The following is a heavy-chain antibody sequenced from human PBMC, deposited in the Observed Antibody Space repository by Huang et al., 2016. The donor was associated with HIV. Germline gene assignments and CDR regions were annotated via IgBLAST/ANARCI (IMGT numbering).Heavy chain of an antibody. V-gene: IGHV4-39*01. CDR2: VHHSGPA. Sequence: QLQLQESGLGLVKPSQNLSLTCTVFGGSVSSRNYYWAWIRQTPGKGLEWIGSVHHSGPAYYNRSLKSRGSMSVDKSKNQFSREVTSATAADSAIYYCARQGGDCTSISRYLSWFDPWGQGTLVTVSS. CDR1: GGSVSSRNYY. D-gene: IGHD2-2*01. J-gene: IGHJ5*02. CDR3: ARQGGDCTSISRYLSWFDP.